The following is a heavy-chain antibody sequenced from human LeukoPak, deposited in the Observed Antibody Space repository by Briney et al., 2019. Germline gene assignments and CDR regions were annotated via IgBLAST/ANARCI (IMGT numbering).Heavy chain of an antibody. J-gene: IGHJ4*02. CDR2: IWSDGSDK. V-gene: IGHV3-30*02. CDR1: GFIFSTYG. D-gene: IGHD3-22*01. Sequence: GGFLRLSCAASGFIFSTYGMHWVRHPPGKGLEWVAFIWSDGSDKNYGDSVKGRFTISRDNSKNTMYLQMNGLRPEDTGVYYCAKHDSSSDFWGQGTLVTVSS. CDR3: AKHDSSSDF.